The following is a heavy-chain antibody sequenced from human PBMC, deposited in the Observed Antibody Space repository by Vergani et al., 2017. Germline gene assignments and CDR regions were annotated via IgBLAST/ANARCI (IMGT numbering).Heavy chain of an antibody. V-gene: IGHV3-23*01. CDR2: ISASGAPT. Sequence: EVQLLESGGDLVQPGGSLRLSCTASGFIFSTYAMSWVRQAPGKGLEWVSGISASGAPTYYADPVKGRVTISRDNSKNTLYLQMNSLRVEDTAVYYCARDRVDIVATTTYCNYYDGVDVWDQGTTVTVSS. J-gene: IGHJ6*02. CDR3: ARDRVDIVATTTYCNYYDGVDV. D-gene: IGHD5-12*01. CDR1: GFIFSTYA.